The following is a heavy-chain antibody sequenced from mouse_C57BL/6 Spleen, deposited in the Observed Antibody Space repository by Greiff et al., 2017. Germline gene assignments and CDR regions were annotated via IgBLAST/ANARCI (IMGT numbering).Heavy chain of an antibody. CDR1: GFSLTSYG. J-gene: IGHJ4*01. V-gene: IGHV2-2*01. Sequence: QVQLQQSGPGLVQPSQCLSITCTVSGFSLTSYGVHWVRQSPGKGLEWLGVIWSGGSTDYNAAFISRLSISKDNSKSQVFFKMNSLQADDAAIYYCASYDYDGYYAMDYWGQGTSVTVSS. CDR2: IWSGGST. CDR3: ASYDYDGYYAMDY. D-gene: IGHD2-4*01.